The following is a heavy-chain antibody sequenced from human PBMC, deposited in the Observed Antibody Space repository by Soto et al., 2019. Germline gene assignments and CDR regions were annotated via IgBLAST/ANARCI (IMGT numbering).Heavy chain of an antibody. V-gene: IGHV3-7*05. CDR1: GFTFSNYW. J-gene: IGHJ6*02. CDR3: ARPTINGVDV. CDR2: INQDESEK. Sequence: GGSLRLSCAASGFTFSNYWMTWVRQAPGRGLEWVANINQDESEKYYVDSVKGRFTISRDNAKNSLYLQMNSLRVEDTAVYYCARPTINGVDVWGQGTTVTVSS. D-gene: IGHD5-12*01.